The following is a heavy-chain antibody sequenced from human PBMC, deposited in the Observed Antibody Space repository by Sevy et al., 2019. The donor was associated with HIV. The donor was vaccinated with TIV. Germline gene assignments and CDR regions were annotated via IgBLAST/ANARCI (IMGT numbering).Heavy chain of an antibody. CDR3: ARESSSDWFVDY. D-gene: IGHD2-2*01. CDR2: IFSDGSKT. Sequence: GGSLRLSCAASGITFSSYGMHWVRQAPGKGLEWVAVIFSDGSKTYYADSVKGRFTISRDNSKNTLYLQMDSLRVEDTAVYYCARESSSDWFVDYWGQGTLVTVSS. CDR1: GITFSSYG. J-gene: IGHJ4*02. V-gene: IGHV3-33*01.